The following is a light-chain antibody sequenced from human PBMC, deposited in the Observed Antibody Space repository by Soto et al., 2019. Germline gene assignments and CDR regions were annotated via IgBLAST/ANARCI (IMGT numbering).Light chain of an antibody. CDR3: RQYNNWPQT. V-gene: IGKV3-15*01. CDR2: GAS. CDR1: QSVSSSY. J-gene: IGKJ1*01. Sequence: EIVLTQSPGTLSLSPGERASLSCRASQSVSSSYLAWYQQKPGQTPRLLIYGASTRATGIPARFSGSGSGTDFTLTISGLQSEDVAVYYCRQYNNWPQTFGQGTKVDI.